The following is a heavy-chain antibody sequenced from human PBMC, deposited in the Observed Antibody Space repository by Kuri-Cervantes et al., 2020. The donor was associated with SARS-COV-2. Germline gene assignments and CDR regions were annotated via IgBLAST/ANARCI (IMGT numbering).Heavy chain of an antibody. D-gene: IGHD3-16*01. Sequence: GGSLRLSCAASGFTFSFFGMHWVRQAPGKGLEWVAVISYDGSNKYYADSVKGRFTISRDNSKNTLYLQMNSLRAEDTAVYYCAREVETGGGAFDIWGQGTMVTVSS. CDR2: ISYDGSNK. V-gene: IGHV3-30*19. J-gene: IGHJ3*02. CDR3: AREVETGGGAFDI. CDR1: GFTFSFFG.